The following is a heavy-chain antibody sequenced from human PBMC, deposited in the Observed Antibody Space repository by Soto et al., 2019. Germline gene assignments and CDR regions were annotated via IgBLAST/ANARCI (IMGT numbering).Heavy chain of an antibody. Sequence: SETLSLTCSVSGDSVNSNSYYWTWIRQPPGKGLEWIGYIYFTGSTNYNPSLKSRLTMSLDTSNNQFSLTLSSVTAADTAVYYCARDRRVIAPRAEKLVRGLDVWGQGTTVTVSS. V-gene: IGHV4-61*01. J-gene: IGHJ6*02. CDR1: GDSVNSNSYY. CDR3: ARDRRVIAPRAEKLVRGLDV. D-gene: IGHD6-13*01. CDR2: IYFTGST.